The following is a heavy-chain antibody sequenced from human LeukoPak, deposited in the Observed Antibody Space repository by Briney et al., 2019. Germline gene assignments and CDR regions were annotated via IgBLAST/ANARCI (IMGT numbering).Heavy chain of an antibody. V-gene: IGHV1-69*05. Sequence: HWASVKVSCKASGYTFTDYYIHWVRQAPGQGLEWMGGIIPIFGTANYAQKFQGRVTITTDESTSTAYMELSSLRSEDTAVYYCARSTHYYDSSGYPPADYWGQGTLVTVSS. CDR1: GYTFTDYY. CDR3: ARSTHYYDSSGYPPADY. J-gene: IGHJ4*02. CDR2: IIPIFGTA. D-gene: IGHD3-22*01.